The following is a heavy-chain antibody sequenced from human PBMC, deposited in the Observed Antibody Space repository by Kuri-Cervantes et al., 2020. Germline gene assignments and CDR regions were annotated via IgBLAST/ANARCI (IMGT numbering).Heavy chain of an antibody. J-gene: IGHJ5*02. V-gene: IGHV4-61*01. CDR2: IYYSGST. D-gene: IGHD2-2*01. Sequence: GSLRLSCTVSGGSVSSGSYYWSWIRQPPGKGLEWIGYIYYSGSTNYNPSLKSRVTISVDTSKNQFSLKLSSVTAADTAVYYCARGVGICSSTSCYVRFDPWGQGTLVTVSS. CDR3: ARGVGICSSTSCYVRFDP. CDR1: GGSVSSGSYY.